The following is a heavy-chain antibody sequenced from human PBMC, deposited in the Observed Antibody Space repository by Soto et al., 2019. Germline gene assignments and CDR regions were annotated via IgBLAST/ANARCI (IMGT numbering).Heavy chain of an antibody. CDR3: ASVYYGSGRQILPPHYYYYYMDV. CDR2: IIPILGIA. Sequence: GASVKVSCKASGGTFSSYTISWVRQAPGQGLEWMGRIIPILGIANYAQKFQGRVTITADKSTSTAYMELSSLRSEDTAVYYCASVYYGSGRQILPPHYYYYYMDVWGKGTTVTVSS. CDR1: GGTFSSYT. D-gene: IGHD3-10*01. V-gene: IGHV1-69*02. J-gene: IGHJ6*03.